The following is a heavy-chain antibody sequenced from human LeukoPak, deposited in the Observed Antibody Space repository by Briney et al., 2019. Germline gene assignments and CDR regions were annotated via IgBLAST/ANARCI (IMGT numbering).Heavy chain of an antibody. CDR2: INHSGSA. Sequence: PSETLSLTCAVYGGSFSGYYWSWIRQPPGKGPEWIGEINHSGSAYYNPSLKSRVTISIDTSKNQMSLRVNSVTAADTAVYYCARHTYGYDLYYFDYWGQGTLVTVSS. D-gene: IGHD5-18*01. V-gene: IGHV4-34*01. CDR3: ARHTYGYDLYYFDY. CDR1: GGSFSGYY. J-gene: IGHJ4*02.